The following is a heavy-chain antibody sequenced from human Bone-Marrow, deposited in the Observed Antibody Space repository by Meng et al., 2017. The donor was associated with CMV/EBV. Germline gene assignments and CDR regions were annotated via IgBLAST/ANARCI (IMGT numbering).Heavy chain of an antibody. Sequence: ASVKVSCKASGYTFTSYGISWVRQAPGQGLEWMGWVSAYNGNTNYAQKLQGRVTMTTDTSTSTAYMELRSLRSDDTAVYYCARLEMATIKGDYWEQGTRVTGSS. CDR2: VSAYNGNT. J-gene: IGHJ4*02. CDR1: GYTFTSYG. CDR3: ARLEMATIKGDY. V-gene: IGHV1-18*01. D-gene: IGHD5-24*01.